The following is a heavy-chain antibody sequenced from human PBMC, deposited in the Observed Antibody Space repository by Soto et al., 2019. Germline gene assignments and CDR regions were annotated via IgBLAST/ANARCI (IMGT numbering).Heavy chain of an antibody. Sequence: QVQLVQSGAEVKNPGSSVKVSCKAPGGTFSSYAISWVRQAPGQGLEWMGGDIPIFDTPNYAQKFQGRVTFTADESTSTAYMELSSLRSDDTAVYYCARDRSGLFDCWGQGTLVTVSS. D-gene: IGHD1-26*01. V-gene: IGHV1-69*01. J-gene: IGHJ4*02. CDR2: DIPIFDTP. CDR3: ARDRSGLFDC. CDR1: GGTFSSYA.